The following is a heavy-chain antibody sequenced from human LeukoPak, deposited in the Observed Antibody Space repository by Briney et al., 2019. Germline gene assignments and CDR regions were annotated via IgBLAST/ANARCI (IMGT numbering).Heavy chain of an antibody. J-gene: IGHJ4*02. CDR3: ARDYGSGSPMDY. Sequence: GGSLRLSCAASGFTVSSNYMSWVRQAPGKGLEWVSVIYSGGSTYYADSVKGRFTISRDNSKNTLYLQMNSLRSEDTAVYYCARDYGSGSPMDYWGQGTLVTVSS. CDR1: GFTVSSNY. D-gene: IGHD3-10*01. V-gene: IGHV3-53*05. CDR2: IYSGGST.